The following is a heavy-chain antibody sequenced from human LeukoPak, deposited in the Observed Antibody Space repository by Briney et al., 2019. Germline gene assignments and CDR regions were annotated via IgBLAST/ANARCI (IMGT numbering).Heavy chain of an antibody. Sequence: GRSLRLSCAASGFTFDDYAMHWVRQAPGKGLEWVSGISWNSGSIGYAYSVKGRFTISRDNAKNSLYLQMNSLRTEDMALYYCAKDIGYSSSWYYFDYWGQGTLVTVSS. CDR3: AKDIGYSSSWYYFDY. D-gene: IGHD6-13*01. CDR1: GFTFDDYA. V-gene: IGHV3-9*03. CDR2: ISWNSGSI. J-gene: IGHJ4*02.